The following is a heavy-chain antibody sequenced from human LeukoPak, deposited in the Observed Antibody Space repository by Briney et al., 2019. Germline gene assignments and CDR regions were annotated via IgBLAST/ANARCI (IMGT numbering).Heavy chain of an antibody. J-gene: IGHJ4*02. CDR3: AKDRETTSSGTFDY. V-gene: IGHV3-30*18. CDR2: IAEDGSNE. Sequence: GGSLRLSCAASGFTFSSYGMHCVRQAPGKGLEWVAFIAEDGSNEKYTDSVKGRFTISRDNSNNTLYLRMNSLRAEETGVYYCAKDRETTSSGTFDYWGQGTLVTVSS. D-gene: IGHD1-1*01. CDR1: GFTFSSYG.